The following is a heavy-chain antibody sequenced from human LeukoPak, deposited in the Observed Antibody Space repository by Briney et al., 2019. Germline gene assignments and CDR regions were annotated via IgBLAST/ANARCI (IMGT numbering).Heavy chain of an antibody. CDR3: ARAHYDFWSGYYSYDAFDI. J-gene: IGHJ3*02. D-gene: IGHD3-3*01. CDR2: MNPNSGNT. CDR1: GYTFTSYD. Sequence: ASXXVXCKASGYTFTSYDINWVRQATGQGLEWMGWMNPNSGNTGYAQKFQGRVTITRNTSISTAYMELSSLRSEDTAVYYCARAHYDFWSGYYSYDAFDIWGQGTMVTVSS. V-gene: IGHV1-8*03.